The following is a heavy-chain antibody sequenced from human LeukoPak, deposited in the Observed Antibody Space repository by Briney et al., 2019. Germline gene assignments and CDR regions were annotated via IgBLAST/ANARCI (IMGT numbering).Heavy chain of an antibody. J-gene: IGHJ4*02. CDR2: IIPILGIA. CDR1: GGTFSSYA. CDR3: AGGYCSGGSCYPDFDY. V-gene: IGHV1-69*04. Sequence: GASVKVSCKASGGTFSSYAISWVRQAPGQGLEWMGRIIPILGIANYAQKFQGRVTITADKSTSTAYIELSSLRSEDTAVYYCAGGYCSGGSCYPDFDYWGQGTLVTVSS. D-gene: IGHD2-15*01.